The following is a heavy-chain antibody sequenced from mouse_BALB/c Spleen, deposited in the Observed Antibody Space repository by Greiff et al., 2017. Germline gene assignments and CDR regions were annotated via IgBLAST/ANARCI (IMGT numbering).Heavy chain of an antibody. CDR2: ISYSGST. D-gene: IGHD2-2*01. CDR1: GDSITSGY. Sequence: EVQLQQSGPSLVKPSQTLSLTCSVTGDSITSGYWNWIRKFPGNKLEYMGYISYSGSTYYNPSLKSRISITRDTSKNQYYLQLNSVTTEDTATYYCASGDMEGYPSAYWGQGTTLTVSS. V-gene: IGHV3-8*02. J-gene: IGHJ2*01. CDR3: ASGDMEGYPSAY.